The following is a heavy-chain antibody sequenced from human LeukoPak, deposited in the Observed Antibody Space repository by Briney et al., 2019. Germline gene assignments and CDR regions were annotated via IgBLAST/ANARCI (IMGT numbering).Heavy chain of an antibody. CDR3: ARERIVGYSSGDFDF. D-gene: IGHD6-19*01. J-gene: IGHJ4*02. V-gene: IGHV4-61*02. Sequence: MPSETLSLTCTVSGASISSGSYFWSWIRQPAGKGLEWIGRIYTGGSANYNPSLKSRVTISLDTSKNQFSLNLNSVTAADTAVYHCARERIVGYSSGDFDFWGQGTLVTVSS. CDR2: IYTGGSA. CDR1: GASISSGSYF.